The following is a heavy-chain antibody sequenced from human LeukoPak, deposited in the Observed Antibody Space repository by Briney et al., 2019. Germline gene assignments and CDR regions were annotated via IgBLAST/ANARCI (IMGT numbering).Heavy chain of an antibody. CDR3: ARQTGSGLFTLP. V-gene: IGHV4-39*01. Sequence: SETLSLTYTVSGVSISSSNSYWGWIRQPPGKGLEWIGSIYYTGNTYYNASLKSRVTISIDTSKNQISLRLTSVTATDTAMYYCARQTGSGLFTLPGGQGTLVTVSS. D-gene: IGHD3/OR15-3a*01. CDR1: GVSISSSNSY. CDR2: IYYTGNT. J-gene: IGHJ4*02.